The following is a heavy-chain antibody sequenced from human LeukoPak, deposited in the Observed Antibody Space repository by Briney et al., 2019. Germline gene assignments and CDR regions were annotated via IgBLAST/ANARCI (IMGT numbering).Heavy chain of an antibody. D-gene: IGHD1-1*01. CDR2: INSDGSSS. V-gene: IGHV3-74*01. CDR3: TKGGTTLFDH. Sequence: GGSLRLSCAASGFTLSSSWLHWVRHAPGKGLVWVSGINSDGSSSSYADSVKGRFTISRDNAKNTLYLQMNSLRDEDTAVYYCTKGGTTLFDHWGQGTLVTVSS. J-gene: IGHJ4*02. CDR1: GFTLSSSW.